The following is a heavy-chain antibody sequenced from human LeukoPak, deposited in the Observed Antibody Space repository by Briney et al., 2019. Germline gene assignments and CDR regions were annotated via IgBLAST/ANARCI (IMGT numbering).Heavy chain of an antibody. CDR1: GFTFSSYS. CDR2: ISSSSSTI. Sequence: GGSLRLSCAASGFTFSSYSMNWVRQAPGKGLEWVSYISSSSSTIYYADSVKGRFTISRDNAKNSLYLQMNNLRDEDTAVYYCASSPDYGDWTDAFDIWGQGTMVTVSS. D-gene: IGHD4-17*01. CDR3: ASSPDYGDWTDAFDI. J-gene: IGHJ3*02. V-gene: IGHV3-48*02.